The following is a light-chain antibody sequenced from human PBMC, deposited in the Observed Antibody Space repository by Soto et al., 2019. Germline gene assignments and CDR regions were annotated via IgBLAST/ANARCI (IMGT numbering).Light chain of an antibody. J-gene: IGKJ1*01. CDR2: DAS. CDR3: QQYNSYRT. V-gene: IGKV1-5*01. CDR1: QSISSW. Sequence: IQMPQSPSTLSASVGDRVTITCRASQSISSWLAWYQQKPGKAPKLLIYDASSLESGVPSRFSGSGSGTEFTLTISSLQPDDFATYYCQQYNSYRTFGQGTKVDI.